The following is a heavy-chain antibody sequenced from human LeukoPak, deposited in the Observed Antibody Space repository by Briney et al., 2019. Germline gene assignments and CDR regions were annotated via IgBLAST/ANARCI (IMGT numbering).Heavy chain of an antibody. CDR1: GGSISSYY. V-gene: IGHV4-59*01. D-gene: IGHD3-10*01. Sequence: SETLSLTCSVSGGSISSYYWSWIRQPPGEGLEWIGYVSYTGIPTYNPSLNSRVTISLDTSKSQFSLQLSSVTAADTAVYYCATQQWIGTFHYWGQGALVTVSS. CDR3: ATQQWIGTFHY. CDR2: VSYTGIP. J-gene: IGHJ4*02.